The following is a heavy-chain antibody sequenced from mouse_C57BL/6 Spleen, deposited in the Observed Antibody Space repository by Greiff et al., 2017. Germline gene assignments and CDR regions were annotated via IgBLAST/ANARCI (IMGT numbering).Heavy chain of an antibody. D-gene: IGHD1-1*01. V-gene: IGHV3-8*01. CDR2: ISYSGST. Sequence: VQLQQSGPGLAKPSQTLSLPCSVTGYSITSDYWNCIRKFSGTKLEYMGYISYSGSTYYNPSLKIRISITRDTSKNQYYLQLNSVTTEDTATYYCARSHYYGSSYWYFDVWGTGTTVTGSS. J-gene: IGHJ1*03. CDR3: ARSHYYGSSYWYFDV. CDR1: GYSITSDY.